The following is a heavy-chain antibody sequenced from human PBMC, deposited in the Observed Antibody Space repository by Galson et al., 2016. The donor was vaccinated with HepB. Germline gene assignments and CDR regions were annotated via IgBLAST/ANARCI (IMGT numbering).Heavy chain of an antibody. CDR1: GFTFNTYG. CDR3: ASERPNDNAWGTWDYDSIVYWDFDY. CDR2: ISGSSDTI. V-gene: IGHV3-48*02. D-gene: IGHD3-22*01. J-gene: IGHJ4*02. Sequence: SLRLSCAASGFTFNTYGMNWVRQAPGKGLEWISYISGSSDTIYYADSVTGRFTISRDNAKNSLYLLMNRLRDEDTAVYYCASERPNDNAWGTWDYDSIVYWDFDYWGQGALVTVSS.